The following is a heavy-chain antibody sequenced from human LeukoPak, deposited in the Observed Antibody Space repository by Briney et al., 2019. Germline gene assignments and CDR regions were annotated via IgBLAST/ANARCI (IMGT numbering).Heavy chain of an antibody. CDR1: GYTFTSYG. V-gene: IGHV1-18*01. CDR2: ISAYNGNT. J-gene: IGHJ5*02. D-gene: IGHD2-2*01. Sequence: GASVKVSCNSSGYTFTSYGISWVRHAPGQGHEWMGWISAYNGNTNYAQKLQGRVTMTTDTSTSTAYMELRSLRSDDTAVYYCARDGDDWDQLPHNWFDPWGQGTLVTVSS. CDR3: ARDGDDWDQLPHNWFDP.